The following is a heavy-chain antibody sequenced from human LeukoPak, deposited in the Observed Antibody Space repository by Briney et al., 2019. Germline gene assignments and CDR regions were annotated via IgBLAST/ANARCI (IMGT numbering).Heavy chain of an antibody. D-gene: IGHD6-6*01. CDR2: ISYDGSNK. CDR1: GFTFSSYA. V-gene: IGHV3-30-3*01. Sequence: GGSLRLSCAASGFTFSSYAMHWVRQAPGKGLEWVAVISYDGSNKYYADSVKGRFTISRDNSKNTLYLQMNSLRAEDTAVYYCARDFGGAPSSSDYYYYGMDVWGQGTTDTVSS. CDR3: ARDFGGAPSSSDYYYYGMDV. J-gene: IGHJ6*02.